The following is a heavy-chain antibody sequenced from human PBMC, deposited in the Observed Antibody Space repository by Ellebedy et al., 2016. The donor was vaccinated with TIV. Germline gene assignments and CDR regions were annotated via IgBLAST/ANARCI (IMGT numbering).Heavy chain of an antibody. J-gene: IGHJ3*02. CDR1: GGSIRSTGYY. Sequence: SETLSLTCTAFGGSIRSTGYYWGWHRQPPGKGLEWIASIYYSGTTYFYPSLQSRVTISVDTSKNQFSLKLSSVTAADTAVYYWARRGTRANHDAFDIWGQGTMVTVSS. CDR3: ARRGTRANHDAFDI. D-gene: IGHD3-16*01. V-gene: IGHV4-39*01. CDR2: IYYSGTT.